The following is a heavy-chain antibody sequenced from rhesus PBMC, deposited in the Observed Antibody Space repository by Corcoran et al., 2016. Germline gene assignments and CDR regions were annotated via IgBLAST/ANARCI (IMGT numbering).Heavy chain of an antibody. CDR3: AKVPGGGGWLVTVDS. CDR2: ISYTGDST. V-gene: IGHV3S5*01. D-gene: IGHD6-37*01. CDR1: GFTFSSHG. Sequence: EVQLVETGGGLVQPGGSRRLSCAASGFTFSSHGMTWVRQAQGKGLGWVSGISYTGDSTYSADSVKGRFSISRDNSKNTLSLQMNSLRAEDTAVYYCAKVPGGGGWLVTVDSWGQGVLVTVSS. J-gene: IGHJ4*01.